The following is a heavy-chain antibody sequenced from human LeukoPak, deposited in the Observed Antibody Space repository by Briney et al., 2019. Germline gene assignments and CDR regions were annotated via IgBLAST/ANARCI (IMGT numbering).Heavy chain of an antibody. J-gene: IGHJ3*02. D-gene: IGHD2-2*01. CDR2: IYYSGST. CDR3: ARVRSSLHLDAFDI. V-gene: IGHV4-39*07. CDR1: GGSISSSYYY. Sequence: SETLSLTCTVSGGSISSSYYYWGWIHQPPGKGLEWIGTIYYSGSTYYNPSLKSRVTISVDTSKNQFSLTLRSVTAADTAVYYCARVRSSLHLDAFDIWGQGTMVTVSP.